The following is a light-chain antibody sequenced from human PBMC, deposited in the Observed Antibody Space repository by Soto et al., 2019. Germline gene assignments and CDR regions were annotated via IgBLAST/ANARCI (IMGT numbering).Light chain of an antibody. J-gene: IGKJ4*01. CDR3: QQYDESPLT. CDR2: GAF. CDR1: QSVSSN. V-gene: IGKV3-20*01. Sequence: VVLTQSPATFSLSPGEPATLSCRASQSVSSNLAWYQQKPGQAPRLLIYGAFTRGTGIPDRFRGSGSGTDFTLTISRLELEDFALYYCQQYDESPLTFGGGTKVDI.